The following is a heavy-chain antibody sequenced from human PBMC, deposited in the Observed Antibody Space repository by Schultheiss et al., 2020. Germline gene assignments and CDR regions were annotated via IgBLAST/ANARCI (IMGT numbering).Heavy chain of an antibody. D-gene: IGHD4-17*01. Sequence: SQTLSLTCAVSGCSISSAYHWGWIRQPPGKGLEWIGSLYHSGSTYYNPSLKSRVTISVDTSKNHFSLKLSSVTAADTAVFYCARGHGDYGMDVWGQGTTVTVSS. CDR1: GCSISSAYH. V-gene: IGHV4-38-2*01. J-gene: IGHJ6*02. CDR2: LYHSGST. CDR3: ARGHGDYGMDV.